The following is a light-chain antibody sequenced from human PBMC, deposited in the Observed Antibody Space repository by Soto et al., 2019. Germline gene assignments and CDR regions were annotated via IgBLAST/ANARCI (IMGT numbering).Light chain of an antibody. CDR2: VAS. Sequence: EIVMTQSPATLSASPWERATLSFMASQSVRSNLAWYQQKPGQAPRLLIYVASTRATGIPARFSGSGSGTEFTLSIGSLQSEDFAVYYCQQYNNWPPTFGQGTKVDI. J-gene: IGKJ1*01. CDR1: QSVRSN. CDR3: QQYNNWPPT. V-gene: IGKV3-15*01.